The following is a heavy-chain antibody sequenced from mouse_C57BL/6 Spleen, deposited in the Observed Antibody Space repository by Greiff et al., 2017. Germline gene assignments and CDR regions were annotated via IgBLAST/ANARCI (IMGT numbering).Heavy chain of an antibody. CDR3: ARSGYGSSWLAY. V-gene: IGHV1-55*01. D-gene: IGHD1-1*01. CDR1: GYTFTSYW. CDR2: IYPGSGST. J-gene: IGHJ3*01. Sequence: VQLQQPGAELVKPGASVKMSCKASGYTFTSYWITWVKQRPGQGLEWIGDIYPGSGSTNYNEKFKSKATLTVDTSSSTAYMQLSSLTSEDSAVYYCARSGYGSSWLAYWGQGTLVTVSA.